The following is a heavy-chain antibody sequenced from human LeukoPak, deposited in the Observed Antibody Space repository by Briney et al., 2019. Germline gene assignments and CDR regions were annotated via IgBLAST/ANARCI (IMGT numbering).Heavy chain of an antibody. D-gene: IGHD6-19*01. J-gene: IGHJ6*02. CDR3: ARERIAVAATKSSYYYYGMDV. CDR1: GGSISSYY. V-gene: IGHV4-59*01. Sequence: NPSETLSLTCTVSGGSISSYYWSWIRQPPGKGLEWIGYIYYSGSTNYNPSLKSRVTISVDTSKNQFSLKLSSVTAADTAVYYCARERIAVAATKSSYYYYGMDVWGQGTTVTASS. CDR2: IYYSGST.